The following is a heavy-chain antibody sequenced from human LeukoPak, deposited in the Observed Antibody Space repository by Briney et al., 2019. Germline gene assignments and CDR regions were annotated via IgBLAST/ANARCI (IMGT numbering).Heavy chain of an antibody. J-gene: IGHJ3*02. CDR3: ARGRYSHGAFDI. CDR2: IYTSGST. V-gene: IGHV4-4*07. CDR1: GGSMSYFY. D-gene: IGHD5-18*01. Sequence: PSETLSLTCTVSGGSMSYFYWSWIRHPAGKGLEWIGRIYTSGSTNYNPSLKSRVTMSVDTSKNQFSLKLSSVTAADTAVYYCARGRYSHGAFDIWGQGTMVTVSS.